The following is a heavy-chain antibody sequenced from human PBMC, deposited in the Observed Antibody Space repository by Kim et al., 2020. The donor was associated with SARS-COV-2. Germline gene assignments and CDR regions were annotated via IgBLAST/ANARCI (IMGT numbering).Heavy chain of an antibody. D-gene: IGHD7-27*01. CDR1: GGTFSSYA. Sequence: SVKVSCKASGGTFSSYAISWVRQAPGQGLEWMGRIIPILGIANYAQKFQGRVTITADKSTSTAYMELSSLRSEDTAVYYCARGGDRYYYYMDVWGKGTTVTVSS. CDR3: ARGGDRYYYYMDV. J-gene: IGHJ6*03. V-gene: IGHV1-69*04. CDR2: IIPILGIA.